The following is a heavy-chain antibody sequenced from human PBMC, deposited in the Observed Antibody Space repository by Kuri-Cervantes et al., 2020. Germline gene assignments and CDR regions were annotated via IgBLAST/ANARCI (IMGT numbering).Heavy chain of an antibody. Sequence: ETLSLTCAASGFTFSSYWMSWVRQAPGKGLEWVANIKQDGSEKYYVDSVKGRFTISRDNAKNSLFLQMDSLRADDTAVYYCARDERRRDGQISDYWGQGTLVTVSS. CDR1: GFTFSSYW. J-gene: IGHJ4*02. CDR3: ARDERRRDGQISDY. V-gene: IGHV3-7*01. CDR2: IKQDGSEK. D-gene: IGHD5-24*01.